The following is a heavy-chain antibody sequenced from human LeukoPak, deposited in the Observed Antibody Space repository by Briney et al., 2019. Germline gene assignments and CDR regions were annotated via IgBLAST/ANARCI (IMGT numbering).Heavy chain of an antibody. CDR2: MNPNSGNT. CDR3: ARGKYSSSWHNWFDP. Sequence: ASVKVSCKASGYTFISYDINWVRQATGQGLEWMGWMNPNSGNTGYAQKFQDRVTMTRNTSISTAYMELSSLRSEDTAVYYCARGKYSSSWHNWFDPWGQGTLVTVSS. J-gene: IGHJ5*02. V-gene: IGHV1-8*01. D-gene: IGHD6-13*01. CDR1: GYTFISYD.